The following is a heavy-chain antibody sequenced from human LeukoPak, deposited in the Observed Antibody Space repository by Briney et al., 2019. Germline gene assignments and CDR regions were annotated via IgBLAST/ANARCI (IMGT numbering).Heavy chain of an antibody. V-gene: IGHV4-34*01. CDR1: GESFSGYY. CDR2: INHSGST. Sequence: PSETLSLTCAVYGESFSGYYWSWIRPPPEKGLEWIGEINHSGSTNYNPSLKSRVTISVDTSKNQFSLKLSSVTAADTAVYYCAITYYDILTGYHSEIMDVWGKGTTVTVSS. CDR3: AITYYDILTGYHSEIMDV. D-gene: IGHD3-9*01. J-gene: IGHJ6*04.